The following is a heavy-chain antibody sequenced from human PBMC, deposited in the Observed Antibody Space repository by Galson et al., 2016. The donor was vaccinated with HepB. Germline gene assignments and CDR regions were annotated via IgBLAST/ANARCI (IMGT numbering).Heavy chain of an antibody. CDR3: ARGSRSIPNALDI. J-gene: IGHJ3*02. CDR2: INGDGSST. CDR1: GFTFRSYW. Sequence: SLRLSCAASGFTFRSYWMHWVRQTPGKGLVWVSRINGDGSSTNYADSVKGRFTISRENAKNTLFLQMNSLGAEDTAVYYCARGSRSIPNALDIWGQGTVVTVSS. D-gene: IGHD2-21*01. V-gene: IGHV3-74*01.